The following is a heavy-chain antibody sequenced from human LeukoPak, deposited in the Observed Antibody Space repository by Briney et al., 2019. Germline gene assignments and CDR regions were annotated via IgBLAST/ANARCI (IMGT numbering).Heavy chain of an antibody. CDR3: AKVPRGTSCYFDY. J-gene: IGHJ4*02. V-gene: IGHV3-23*01. CDR2: ISGSGGST. CDR1: GFTFSSYA. D-gene: IGHD2-2*01. Sequence: GGSLRLSCAASGFTFSSYAMSWVRQAPGKGLEWVSAISGSGGSTYYADSVKGRFTISRDNSKNTLYLQMNSLRAEDTAVNYCAKVPRGTSCYFDYWGQGTLVTVSS.